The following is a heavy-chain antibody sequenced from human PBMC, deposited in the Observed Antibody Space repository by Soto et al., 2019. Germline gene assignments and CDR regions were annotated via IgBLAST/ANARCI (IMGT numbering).Heavy chain of an antibody. V-gene: IGHV4-31*03. CDR1: GGSISNGAYY. Sequence: PSETLSLTCTVSGGSISNGAYYWSWIRQHPGKGLEWIGYIYYSGSAYYNPSLKSRVTISVDTSKNQFSLKLRSVTAADTSVYYCVRRDVDTAMVVFDYWGQGTLVTVSS. CDR2: IYYSGSA. J-gene: IGHJ4*02. CDR3: VRRDVDTAMVVFDY. D-gene: IGHD5-18*01.